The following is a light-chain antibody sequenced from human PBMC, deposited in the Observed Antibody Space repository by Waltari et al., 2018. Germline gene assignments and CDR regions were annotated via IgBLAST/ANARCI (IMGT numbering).Light chain of an antibody. CDR3: LQHHSYPRT. J-gene: IGKJ3*01. CDR2: TAA. V-gene: IGKV1-17*01. CDR1: QDIRND. Sequence: DIQMTQSPSSLSASVGARVTITCRASQDIRNDLGWNQQKPGKAPTRLIYTAANLQLGVPSRFSGSGSGTEFTLTITSLQPEEFATYYCLQHHSYPRTFGPGTKVDIK.